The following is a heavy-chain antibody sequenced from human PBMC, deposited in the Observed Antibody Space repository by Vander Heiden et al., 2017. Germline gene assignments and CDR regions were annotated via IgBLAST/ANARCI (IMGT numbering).Heavy chain of an antibody. CDR2: IAIDGRSE. D-gene: IGHD2-2*02. V-gene: IGHV3-30*04. Sequence: LSCAASGFTFTKYAIHWVRQAPGKGLEWVAVIAIDGRSEYFADSVKGRFTISRDNSKDTLNLQMNSLRLEDTAMYFCAREPYTLGGLPMFFFDYWGQGTLVTVSS. CDR1: GFTFTKYA. J-gene: IGHJ4*02. CDR3: AREPYTLGGLPMFFFDY.